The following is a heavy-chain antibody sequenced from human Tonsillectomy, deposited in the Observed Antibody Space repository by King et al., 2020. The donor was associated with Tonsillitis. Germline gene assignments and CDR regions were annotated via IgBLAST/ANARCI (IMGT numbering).Heavy chain of an antibody. Sequence: QLVQSGGEVKKPGASVKVSCKTSGYTFTSYGISWVRQAPGQGLEWMGWISAYSGNTNYVPKLQGRVTMXTDTSTSTAXMELRSLISDDTAVYYCAXXXGXXXYYXMDVWGQXTXVTVSS. CDR3: AXXXGXXXYYXMDV. CDR1: GYTFTSYG. J-gene: IGHJ6*02. CDR2: ISAYSGNT. V-gene: IGHV1-18*01.